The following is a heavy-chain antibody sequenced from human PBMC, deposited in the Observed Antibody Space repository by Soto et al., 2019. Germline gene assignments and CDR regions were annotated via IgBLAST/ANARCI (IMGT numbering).Heavy chain of an antibody. CDR2: IYSGGST. J-gene: IGHJ4*02. Sequence: GGSLILSCAVSGLTVTSNYMTWVRQAPGKGLEWVSVIYSGGSTYYADSVRGRFTISRDNSKNTLYLQMNSLRAEDTAVYYCATSYTWRLFDYWGQGTLVTVSS. V-gene: IGHV3-53*01. CDR1: GLTVTSNY. D-gene: IGHD3-16*01. CDR3: ATSYTWRLFDY.